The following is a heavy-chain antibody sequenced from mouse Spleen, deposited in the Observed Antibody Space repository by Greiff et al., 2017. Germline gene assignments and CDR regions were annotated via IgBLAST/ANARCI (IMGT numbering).Heavy chain of an antibody. CDR1: GYTFTSYW. CDR2: IDPSDSET. CDR3: ARDDGYYDAMDY. D-gene: IGHD2-3*01. V-gene: IGHV1-52*01. Sequence: QVQLQQPGAELVRPGSSVKLSCKASGYTFTSYWMHWVKQRPIQGLEWIGNIDPSDSETHYNQKFKDKATLTVDKSSSTAYMQLSSLTSEDSAVYYCARDDGYYDAMDYWGQGTSVTVSS. J-gene: IGHJ4*01.